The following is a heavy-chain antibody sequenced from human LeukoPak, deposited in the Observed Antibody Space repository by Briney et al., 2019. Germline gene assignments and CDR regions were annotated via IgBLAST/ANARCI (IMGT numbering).Heavy chain of an antibody. D-gene: IGHD2-2*01. V-gene: IGHV3-30*04. CDR3: AKVMPLYQLQWGLYDY. J-gene: IGHJ4*02. Sequence: GRSLRLSCAASGFTFSTYAMNWVRQAPGKGLEWVAVISYDGRQNYYADSVKGRFTISRDNSKNTLYLQMNSLRAEDTAVYYCAKVMPLYQLQWGLYDYWGQGTLVTVSS. CDR1: GFTFSTYA. CDR2: ISYDGRQN.